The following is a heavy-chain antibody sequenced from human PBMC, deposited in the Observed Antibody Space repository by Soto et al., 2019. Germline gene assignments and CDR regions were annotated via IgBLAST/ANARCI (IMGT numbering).Heavy chain of an antibody. CDR1: GFTFSSYA. J-gene: IGHJ4*02. Sequence: SLRLSCAASGFTFSSYAMHWVRQAPGKGLEWVAVISYDGSNKYYADSVKGRFTISRDNSKNTLYLQMNSLRAEDMAVYYCARVRCSGGSCYSGTYYFDYWGQGTLVTVSS. V-gene: IGHV3-30-3*01. D-gene: IGHD2-15*01. CDR2: ISYDGSNK. CDR3: ARVRCSGGSCYSGTYYFDY.